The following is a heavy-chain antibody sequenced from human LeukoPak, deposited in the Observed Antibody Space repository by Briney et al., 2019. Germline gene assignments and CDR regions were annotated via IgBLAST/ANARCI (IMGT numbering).Heavy chain of an antibody. V-gene: IGHV3-64*04. CDR1: GFTFSSYA. D-gene: IGHD3-10*01. Sequence: GGSLRLSCSASGFTFSSYAMHWVRQAPGKGLEYVSAISSNGGSTYYADSVKGRFIISRDNSKNTLYLQMNSLRAEDTAVYYCARDLGSGTQYTFFDYWGQGTLVTVSS. J-gene: IGHJ4*02. CDR3: ARDLGSGTQYTFFDY. CDR2: ISSNGGST.